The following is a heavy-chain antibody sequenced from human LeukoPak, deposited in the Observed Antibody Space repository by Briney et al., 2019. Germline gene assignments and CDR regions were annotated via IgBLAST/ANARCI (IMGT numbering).Heavy chain of an antibody. CDR2: MSGSGGST. CDR1: GFTISSYA. Sequence: PGGSLRLSCAVSGFTISSYAMSWVRQAPGKGLEWVSAMSGSGGSTYYADSVKGRITISRDNSRNTLYLQMSSLRVEDTAIYYCAKEFTGGWPFDFWGQGTLVTVSS. V-gene: IGHV3-23*01. CDR3: AKEFTGGWPFDF. D-gene: IGHD6-19*01. J-gene: IGHJ4*02.